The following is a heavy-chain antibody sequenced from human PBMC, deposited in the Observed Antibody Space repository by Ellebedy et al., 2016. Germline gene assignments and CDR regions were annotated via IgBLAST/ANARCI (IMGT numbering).Heavy chain of an antibody. J-gene: IGHJ6*02. CDR3: ARDAPSLRFLEWPRVGYYGMDV. CDR2: INRDGSEK. D-gene: IGHD3-3*01. Sequence: GESLKISCAASKFTFNKFWMSWVRQAPGKGLEWVANINRDGSEKYYIDSVKGRFAISRDNAKNSLYLQMNSLRAEDTAVYYCARDAPSLRFLEWPRVGYYGMDVWGQGTTVTVSS. V-gene: IGHV3-7*03. CDR1: KFTFNKFW.